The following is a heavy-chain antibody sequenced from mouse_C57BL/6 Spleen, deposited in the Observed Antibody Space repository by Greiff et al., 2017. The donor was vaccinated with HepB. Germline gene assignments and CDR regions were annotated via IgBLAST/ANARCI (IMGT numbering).Heavy chain of an antibody. CDR1: GFNIKDDY. CDR3: TTRDAMDY. J-gene: IGHJ4*01. CDR2: IDPENGDT. V-gene: IGHV14-4*01. Sequence: VQLKESGAELVRPGASVKLSCTASGFNIKDDYMHWVKQRPEQGLEWIGWIDPENGDTEYASKFQGKATITADTSSNTAYLQLSSLTSEDTAVYYCTTRDAMDYWGQGTSVTVSS.